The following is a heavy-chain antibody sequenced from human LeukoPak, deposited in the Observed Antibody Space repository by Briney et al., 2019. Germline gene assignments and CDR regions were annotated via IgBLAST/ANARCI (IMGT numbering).Heavy chain of an antibody. D-gene: IGHD3-9*01. Sequence: GGSLRLSCAASGFTFSSYGMHWVRQAPGKGLEWVAVISYDGSNKYYADSVKGRFTISRDNSKNTLYLQMNSLRAEDTAVYYCAECYDILTGYCDYWGQGTLVTVSS. CDR2: ISYDGSNK. V-gene: IGHV3-30*18. CDR1: GFTFSSYG. J-gene: IGHJ4*02. CDR3: AECYDILTGYCDY.